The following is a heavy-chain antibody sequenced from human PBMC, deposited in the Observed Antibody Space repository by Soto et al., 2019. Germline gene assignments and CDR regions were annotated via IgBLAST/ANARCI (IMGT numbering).Heavy chain of an antibody. Sequence: GGSLRLSCAASGFTFSSYGMHWVRQAPGKGLEWVAVISYDGSNKYYADSVKGRFTISRDNSKNTLYLQMNSLRAEDTAVYYCAKLAVTYGMDVWGQGTTVTV. CDR2: ISYDGSNK. J-gene: IGHJ6*02. V-gene: IGHV3-30*18. D-gene: IGHD4-4*01. CDR1: GFTFSSYG. CDR3: AKLAVTYGMDV.